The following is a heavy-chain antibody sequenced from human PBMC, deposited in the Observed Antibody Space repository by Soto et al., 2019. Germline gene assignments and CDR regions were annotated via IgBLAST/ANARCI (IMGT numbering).Heavy chain of an antibody. V-gene: IGHV4-4*02. CDR3: ARVVGGYYYGMDV. CDR1: GGSISSSNW. CDR2: IYHSGST. Sequence: QVQLQESGPGLVKPSGTLSLTCAVSGGSISSSNWWSWVRQPPGKGLEWIGEIYHSGSTNYNPSRKRRVTIAVNQSKNQVSLKLSSVTAADTAVYYCARVVGGYYYGMDVWGQGTTVTVSS. J-gene: IGHJ6*02. D-gene: IGHD2-2*01.